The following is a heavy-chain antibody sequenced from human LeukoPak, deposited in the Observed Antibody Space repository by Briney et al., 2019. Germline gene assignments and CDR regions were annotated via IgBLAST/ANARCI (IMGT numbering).Heavy chain of an antibody. CDR3: ARVIPPLASVQADAFDI. CDR1: GGSFSGYY. J-gene: IGHJ3*02. CDR2: INHIGST. D-gene: IGHD1-1*01. Sequence: AETLSLTCAVYGGSFSGYYWRWIRQPPGKGRQGIGEINHIGSTNYKPSLTSGVTLSVDKSKTQFSLKLSSATAADTAVYSCARVIPPLASVQADAFDIWGQGTMVTVSS. V-gene: IGHV4-34*01.